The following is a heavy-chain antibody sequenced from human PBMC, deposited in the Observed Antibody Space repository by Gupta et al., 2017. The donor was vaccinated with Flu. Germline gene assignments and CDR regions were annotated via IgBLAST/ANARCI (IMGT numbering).Heavy chain of an antibody. CDR3: ARDGVRALLKDRLPSSTSVRKRHIDS. V-gene: IGHV1-2*02. Sequence: IHWVRQVPGQGLQWMGWSSPESFGNKYAENFQGRVTMTRDTSTSTAYLNLGRLASTDTAIYYCARDGVRALLKDRLPSSTSVRKRHIDSWGKGTLVTVSS. J-gene: IGHJ4*02. CDR2: SSPESFGN. D-gene: IGHD2-15*01.